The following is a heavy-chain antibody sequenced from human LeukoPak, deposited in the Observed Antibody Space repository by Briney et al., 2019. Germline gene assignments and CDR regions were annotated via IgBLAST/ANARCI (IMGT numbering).Heavy chain of an antibody. J-gene: IGHJ2*01. D-gene: IGHD5-24*01. CDR2: IYYSVST. Sequence: SETLSLTCTVSGGSISSGGYYWSWIRQHPGKGLEWIGYIYYSVSTYYNPSLKSRVTISVDTSKNQFSLKLSSVTAADTAVYYCARRGGDGYKPPGWYFDLWGRGTLVTVSS. CDR1: GGSISSGGYY. CDR3: ARRGGDGYKPPGWYFDL. V-gene: IGHV4-31*03.